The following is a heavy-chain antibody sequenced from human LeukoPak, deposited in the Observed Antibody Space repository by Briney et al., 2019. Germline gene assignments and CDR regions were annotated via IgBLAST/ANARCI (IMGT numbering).Heavy chain of an antibody. V-gene: IGHV1-69*05. J-gene: IGHJ6*03. CDR1: GGTFTIYA. D-gene: IGHD6-19*01. Sequence: ASVKVSCKPSGGTFTIYAISWVRQAPGQGLEWMGGIIPNFGTANYAQKFQGRVTITTDESTSTAYMELSSLRSEDTAVYYCARGRHSSGWVNYYYYYMDVWGKGTTVTVSS. CDR2: IIPNFGTA. CDR3: ARGRHSSGWVNYYYYYMDV.